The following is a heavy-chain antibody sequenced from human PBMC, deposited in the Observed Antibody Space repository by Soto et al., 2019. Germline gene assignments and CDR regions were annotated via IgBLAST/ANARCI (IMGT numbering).Heavy chain of an antibody. CDR3: ARVIPGPEAWFHP. J-gene: IGHJ5*02. CDR2: ISPYTGDP. Sequence: QGQLVQSGVEVKKPGASVKVSCTASGDTFTNFGVTWVRQAPGQGLEWMGWISPYTGDPSYAQKFQGRVTMTIDTSTSTAYLDLRRLTSDDTAVYYCARVIPGPEAWFHPWGQGTLVTVSS. D-gene: IGHD2-2*01. V-gene: IGHV1-18*01. CDR1: GDTFTNFG.